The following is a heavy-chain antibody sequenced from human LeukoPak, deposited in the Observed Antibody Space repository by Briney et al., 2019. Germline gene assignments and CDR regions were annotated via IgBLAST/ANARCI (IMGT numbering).Heavy chain of an antibody. V-gene: IGHV3-43*02. J-gene: IGHJ2*01. CDR2: ISGDGGST. CDR1: GFTFDDYA. D-gene: IGHD3-10*01. Sequence: GGSLRLSCAASGFTFDDYAMHWVRQAPGKGLEWVSLISGDGGSTYYADSVKGRFTISRDNSKNSLYLQMNSLRTEDTALCYCAKDVHRVGYFDLWGRGTLVTVSS. CDR3: AKDVHRVGYFDL.